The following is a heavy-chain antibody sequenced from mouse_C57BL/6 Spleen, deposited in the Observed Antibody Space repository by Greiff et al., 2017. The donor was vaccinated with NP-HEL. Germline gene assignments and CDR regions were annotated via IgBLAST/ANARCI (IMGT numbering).Heavy chain of an antibody. CDR1: GYSFTGYY. V-gene: IGHV1-42*01. J-gene: IGHJ4*01. CDR2: INPSTGGT. Sequence: VQLKESGPELVKPGASVKISCKASGYSFTGYYMNWVKQSPEKSLEWIGEINPSTGGTTYNQKFKAKATLTVDKSSSPAYMQLTSLTSEDSAVYYCARGEDYAMDYWGQGTSVTVSS. CDR3: ARGEDYAMDY.